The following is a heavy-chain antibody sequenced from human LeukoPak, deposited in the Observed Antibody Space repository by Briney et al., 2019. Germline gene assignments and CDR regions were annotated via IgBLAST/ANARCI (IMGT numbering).Heavy chain of an antibody. V-gene: IGHV4-59*01. CDR1: GGSISTFY. CDR2: IDYSGST. Sequence: PSETLSLTCTVSGGSISTFYWSWIRQPPGKGLEWIGYIDYSGSTNYNPSLKSRVTISVDTSKNQFSLKLRSVTAADTAVYHCARGGRGYSYEIDYWGQGTLVTVSS. J-gene: IGHJ4*02. CDR3: ARGGRGYSYEIDY. D-gene: IGHD5-18*01.